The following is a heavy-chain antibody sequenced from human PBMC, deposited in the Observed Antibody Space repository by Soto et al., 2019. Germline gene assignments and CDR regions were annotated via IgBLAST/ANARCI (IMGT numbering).Heavy chain of an antibody. V-gene: IGHV5-51*03. J-gene: IGHJ5*02. CDR1: GYSFTSYW. CDR3: AVLDGYYPPHDWFDP. D-gene: IGHD3-3*01. CDR2: IYPGDSDT. Sequence: PGKSLKISCKGSGYSFTSYWIGWVRQMPGKGLEWMGIIYPGDSDTRYSPSFQGQVTISADKSISTAYLQWSSLKASDTAMYYCAVLDGYYPPHDWFDPWGQGTLVTVSS.